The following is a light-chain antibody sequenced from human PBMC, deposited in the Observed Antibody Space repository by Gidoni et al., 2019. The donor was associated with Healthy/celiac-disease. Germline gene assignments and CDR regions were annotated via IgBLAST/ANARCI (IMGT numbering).Light chain of an antibody. Sequence: DIVMTQSPDSLAVSLAERATINCKSSQSVLYSSNNKNYLAWYQQKPGKPPKLLIYWASTRESGVPERFSGSGSGTDFTLTISSLQAEDVAVYYCQQYYSTPKTFGQGTKVEIK. CDR1: QSVLYSSNNKNY. CDR2: WAS. V-gene: IGKV4-1*01. J-gene: IGKJ1*01. CDR3: QQYYSTPKT.